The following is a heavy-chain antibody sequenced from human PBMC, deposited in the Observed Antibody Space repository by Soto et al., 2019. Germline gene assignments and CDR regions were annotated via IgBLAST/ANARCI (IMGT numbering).Heavy chain of an antibody. CDR3: AGGSRDTSGYYDFDY. CDR1: GFTFSSYG. D-gene: IGHD3-22*01. CDR2: ISGITNYK. V-gene: IGHV3-21*01. Sequence: GWSLRLSCAASGFTFSSYGMSWVRQAPGKGMEWVSSISGITNYKYSADSLKGRFTISRDNAKNSLYLQMNSLRAEDTAVYYCAGGSRDTSGYYDFDYWGQGTLVTVSS. J-gene: IGHJ4*02.